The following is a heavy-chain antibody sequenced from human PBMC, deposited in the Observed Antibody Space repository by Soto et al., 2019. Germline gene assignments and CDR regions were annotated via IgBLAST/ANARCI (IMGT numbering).Heavy chain of an antibody. D-gene: IGHD4-17*01. CDR2: IRQDGGEK. J-gene: IGHJ4*02. V-gene: IGHV3-7*03. Sequence: GSLGLSGRSSGYTFSNYYIICVLHAPGKGLEWVANIRQDGGEKYYVDSVKGRFTISRDNTQNSMYLQMNSLRAEDTAVYYCARAPDYGPHLDYWGQGILVTVSS. CDR1: GYTFSNYY. CDR3: ARAPDYGPHLDY.